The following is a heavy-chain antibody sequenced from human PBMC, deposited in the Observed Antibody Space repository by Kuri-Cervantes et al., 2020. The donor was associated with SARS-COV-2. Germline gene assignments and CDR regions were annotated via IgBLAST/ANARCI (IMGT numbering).Heavy chain of an antibody. D-gene: IGHD4-23*01. CDR2: INPSGGST. CDR3: ARSHTLYGGNSSPWDY. V-gene: IGHV1-46*01. Sequence: ASVKVSCKASGYTFTSYYIHWVRQAPGQGLEWMGIINPSGGSTRYAQIIQGRVTMTTDTSTATAFMELRSLRSFDTAVYYCARSHTLYGGNSSPWDYWGQGTLVTVSS. J-gene: IGHJ4*02. CDR1: GYTFTSYY.